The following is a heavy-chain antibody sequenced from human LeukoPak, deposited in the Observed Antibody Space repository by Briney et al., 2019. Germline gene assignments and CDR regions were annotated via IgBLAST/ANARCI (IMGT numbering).Heavy chain of an antibody. Sequence: GGSLRLSCAASGFIVSSNYMSWVRQALGKGLGWVSIIYSGGSSYYADSVKGRFTISRDNSKNTLYLQMNSLRVEDTAVYYCARSHPYSATYFFDYWGQGTLVTVSS. CDR1: GFIVSSNY. CDR3: ARSHPYSATYFFDY. CDR2: IYSGGSS. J-gene: IGHJ4*02. D-gene: IGHD5-12*01. V-gene: IGHV3-53*01.